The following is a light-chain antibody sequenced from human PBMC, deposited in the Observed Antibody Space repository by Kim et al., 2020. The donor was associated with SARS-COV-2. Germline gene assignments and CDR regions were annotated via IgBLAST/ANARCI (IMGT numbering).Light chain of an antibody. CDR2: GEN. V-gene: IGLV3-19*01. CDR1: NLRNDY. J-gene: IGLJ1*01. CDR3: SSRDSSDKQLV. Sequence: ALGQTVRSTGQGNNLRNDYASWDQQKPGQAPVLVCYGENNRPSGIPDRCSGSKSGNAASLTISGAQAEDEADYYCSSRDSSDKQLVFGTGTQVTVL.